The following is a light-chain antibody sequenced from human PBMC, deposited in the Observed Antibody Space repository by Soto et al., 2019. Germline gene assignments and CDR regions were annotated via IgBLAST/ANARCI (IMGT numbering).Light chain of an antibody. Sequence: QSALTQPASVSGSPGQSITISCTGTSSDVGGYNYVSWYQQHPGKAPKLMIYDVSNRPSGVSNRFSGSKSANTASLTISGLQAEDYADYYCSSYTGSSTYVVFGGGTKLTVL. CDR1: SSDVGGYNY. J-gene: IGLJ2*01. CDR2: DVS. CDR3: SSYTGSSTYVV. V-gene: IGLV2-14*01.